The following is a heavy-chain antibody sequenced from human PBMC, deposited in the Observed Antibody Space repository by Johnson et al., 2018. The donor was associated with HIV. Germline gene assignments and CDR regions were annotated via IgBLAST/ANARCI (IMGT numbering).Heavy chain of an antibody. V-gene: IGHV3-64*01. CDR2: ISSNGGST. D-gene: IGHD5-18*01. CDR1: GFTFSSYG. CDR3: ARDLTEGGDSSGYYAFDI. Sequence: VQLVESGGGVVQPGRSLRVSCAASGFTFSSYGMHWVRQAPGRGLEYVAAISSNGGSTYYGNSVKGRFTISRDNSKNTLYLQMGSLRDEDMAVYYCARDLTEGGDSSGYYAFDIWGQGTMVTVSS. J-gene: IGHJ3*02.